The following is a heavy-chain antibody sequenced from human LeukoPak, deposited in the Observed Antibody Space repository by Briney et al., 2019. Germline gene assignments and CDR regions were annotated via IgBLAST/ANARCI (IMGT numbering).Heavy chain of an antibody. CDR2: TSAGGSGT. CDR3: AKDGRDSSGWYRNYYDY. D-gene: IGHD6-19*01. Sequence: GGSLRLSCAASGFSFSSYAMSCVRQAPGKGLEWVSVTSAGGSGTYYADSVKGRFTISRDNSKNTLYLQMNSLRAEDTAVYYCAKDGRDSSGWYRNYYDYWGQGTLVTVSS. J-gene: IGHJ4*02. CDR1: GFSFSSYA. V-gene: IGHV3-23*01.